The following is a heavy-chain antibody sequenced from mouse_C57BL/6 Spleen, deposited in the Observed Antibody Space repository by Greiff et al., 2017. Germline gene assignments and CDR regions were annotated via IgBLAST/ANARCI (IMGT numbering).Heavy chain of an antibody. CDR1: GYAFSSYW. V-gene: IGHV1-80*01. D-gene: IGHD1-1*01. CDR2: IYPGDGDT. J-gene: IGHJ2*01. CDR3: ARLYYDGSYYFDY. Sequence: VQLQQSGAELVKPGASVKISCKASGYAFSSYWMNWVKQRPGKGLEWIGQIYPGDGDTNYNGKFKGKATLTADKSSSTAYMQLSSLTSEDSAVYFCARLYYDGSYYFDYWGQGTTLTVSS.